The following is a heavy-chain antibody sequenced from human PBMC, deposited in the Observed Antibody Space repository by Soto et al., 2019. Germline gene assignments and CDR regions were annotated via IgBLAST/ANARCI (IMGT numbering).Heavy chain of an antibody. CDR2: ISSSSSYI. J-gene: IGHJ6*02. Sequence: PGGSLRLSCAASGFTFSSYSMNWVRQAPGKGLEWVSSISSSSSYIYYADSVKGRFTISRDNAKNSLYLQMNSLRAEDTAVYYCARERGCSGGSCYSYYYYGMDVWGQGTTVTVSS. V-gene: IGHV3-21*01. CDR1: GFTFSSYS. D-gene: IGHD2-15*01. CDR3: ARERGCSGGSCYSYYYYGMDV.